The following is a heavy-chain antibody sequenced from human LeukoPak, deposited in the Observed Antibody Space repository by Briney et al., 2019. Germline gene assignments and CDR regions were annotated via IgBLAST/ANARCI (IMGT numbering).Heavy chain of an antibody. V-gene: IGHV3-23*01. CDR1: GFTFNSYA. J-gene: IGHJ4*02. CDR3: ARWLQRPIDC. D-gene: IGHD5-24*01. CDR2: ISGSGDST. Sequence: GGSLRLSCAASGFTFNSYAMTWVRQAPGKGLEWVSAISGSGDSTYYAASVKGRFTISRDNSKNTLYLQMNSLRAEDTAVYYCARWLQRPIDCWGQGTLVTVSS.